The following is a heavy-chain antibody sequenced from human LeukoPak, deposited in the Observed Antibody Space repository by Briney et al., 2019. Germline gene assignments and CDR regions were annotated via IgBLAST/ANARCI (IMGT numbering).Heavy chain of an antibody. V-gene: IGHV3-53*01. CDR1: GFTVSSNS. Sequence: PGGSLRLSCTVSGFTVSSNSWSWVRQAPGKGLEWVSFYSGGNTHYSDSVKGRFTISRDNSKNTLYLQMNSLRAEDTAIYYCARVVGSSWYRWFDPWGQGTLVTVSS. D-gene: IGHD6-13*01. CDR2: YSGGNT. J-gene: IGHJ5*02. CDR3: ARVVGSSWYRWFDP.